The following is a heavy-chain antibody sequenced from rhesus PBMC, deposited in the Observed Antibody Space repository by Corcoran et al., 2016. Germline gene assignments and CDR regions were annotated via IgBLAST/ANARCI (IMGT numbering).Heavy chain of an antibody. CDR3: AKDRGIQWVQCYFDY. D-gene: IGHD5-42*01. V-gene: IGHV3S5*01. CDR1: GFTFSSYG. J-gene: IGHJ4*01. CDR2: ISYNDGSK. Sequence: EVQLVETGGGLVQPGGSLRLSCAASGFTFSSYGMSWVRQAPGKGPEGVSGISYNDGSKYYAAAVMVRFTIAKDNTEITLSLQRNSLRAEDTAVYYCAKDRGIQWVQCYFDYWGQGVLVTVSS.